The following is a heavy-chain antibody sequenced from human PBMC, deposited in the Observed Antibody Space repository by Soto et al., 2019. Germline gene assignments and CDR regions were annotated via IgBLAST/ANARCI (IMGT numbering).Heavy chain of an antibody. Sequence: EVQLVESGGGLIQPGGSLRLSCAASGFTVSSNYMSWVRQAPGKGLEWVSVIYSGGSTYYADSIKGRFTISRDNSKNTLYLQMTSLRAEDTAVYYCARVRPIPAATYYYYGMDVWGQGTTVTVSS. D-gene: IGHD2-2*01. J-gene: IGHJ6*02. CDR2: IYSGGST. V-gene: IGHV3-53*01. CDR1: GFTVSSNY. CDR3: ARVRPIPAATYYYYGMDV.